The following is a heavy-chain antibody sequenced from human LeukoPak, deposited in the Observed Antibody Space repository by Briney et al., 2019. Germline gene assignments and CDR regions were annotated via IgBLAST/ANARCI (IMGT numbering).Heavy chain of an antibody. J-gene: IGHJ5*02. V-gene: IGHV5-51*01. D-gene: IGHD6-13*01. CDR2: IYPGDSDT. Sequence: RGESLKISCTCSGYSITSYWIGGGRQLPGKGLEWMGIIYPGDSDTRYSPSFQGQVTISADKSISTAYLQWSSLKASDTAMYYCARRNRAAAGSMWWYEPWGEGTLVTVSS. CDR1: GYSITSYW. CDR3: ARRNRAAAGSMWWYEP.